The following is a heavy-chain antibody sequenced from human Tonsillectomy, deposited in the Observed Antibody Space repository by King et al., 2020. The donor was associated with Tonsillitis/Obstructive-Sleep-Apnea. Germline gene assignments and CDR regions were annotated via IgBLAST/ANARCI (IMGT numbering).Heavy chain of an antibody. CDR1: GYSFTNYW. J-gene: IGHJ3*02. D-gene: IGHD2-21*02. V-gene: IGHV5-10-1*03. Sequence: QLVQSGAEVKKPGESLRISCKGSGYSFTNYWISWVRQMPGKGLEWMGRIDPSDSYTNYSPSFQGHVTISADKSISTAYLQWSSLKASDTAMYYCAAVVTAIDAFDIWGQGTMVTVSS. CDR3: AAVVTAIDAFDI. CDR2: IDPSDSYT.